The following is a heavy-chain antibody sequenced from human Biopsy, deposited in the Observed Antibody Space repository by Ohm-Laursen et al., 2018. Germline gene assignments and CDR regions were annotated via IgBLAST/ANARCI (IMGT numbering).Heavy chain of an antibody. V-gene: IGHV3-33*01. D-gene: IGHD6-19*01. CDR3: ASDRDSSGSFRWNH. CDR2: IWYDGSKK. CDR1: GLSFSTYG. Sequence: SLRLSCSAPGLSFSTYGMHWVRQAPGKGLAGVAVIWYDGSKKYYADSVKGRFTITRDNSKNTLYLQMNSLRAEDTAVYYCASDRDSSGSFRWNHWGQGTLVTVSS. J-gene: IGHJ5*02.